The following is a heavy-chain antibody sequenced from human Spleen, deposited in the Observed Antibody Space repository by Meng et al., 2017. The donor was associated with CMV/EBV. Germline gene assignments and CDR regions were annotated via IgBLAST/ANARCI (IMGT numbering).Heavy chain of an antibody. CDR3: ARDNDWGPDY. CDR2: IYPNSGGT. J-gene: IGHJ4*02. Sequence: ASVKVSYKASGYTFTDHYFHWVRQAPGQGLEWMGWIYPNSGGTHYAQKFQGRLTVTTDTSISTGYMELSSLGSDDTAVYYCARDNDWGPDYWGQGTLVTVSS. CDR1: GYTFTDHY. V-gene: IGHV1-2*02. D-gene: IGHD3-9*01.